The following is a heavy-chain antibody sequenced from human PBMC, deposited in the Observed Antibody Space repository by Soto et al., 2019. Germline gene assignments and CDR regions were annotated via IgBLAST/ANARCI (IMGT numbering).Heavy chain of an antibody. Sequence: QVQLQQWGAGLLKPSETLSLTCAVYGGSFSGYYWSWIRQPPGKGLEWIGEINHSGSTNYNPSLKSRVTISVDTSKNQFSLKLSSVTAANTAVYYWARGRNQLLWSLDYWGQGTLVTVSS. D-gene: IGHD2-2*01. CDR1: GGSFSGYY. CDR3: ARGRNQLLWSLDY. CDR2: INHSGST. J-gene: IGHJ4*02. V-gene: IGHV4-34*01.